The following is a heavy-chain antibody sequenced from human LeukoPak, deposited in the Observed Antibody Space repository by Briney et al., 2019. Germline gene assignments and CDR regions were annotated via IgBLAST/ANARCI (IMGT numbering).Heavy chain of an antibody. Sequence: GGSLRLSCAASGFTFTRYTMHWVRHAPGKGLEWVALVLYNGSDKYYADSVKGRFTLSRDNSKNTLSLQMNTLRADDTAVYYCVRDNYGGILDFWGQGTLVTVSS. V-gene: IGHV3-30*04. J-gene: IGHJ4*02. CDR3: VRDNYGGILDF. CDR2: VLYNGSDK. CDR1: GFTFTRYT. D-gene: IGHD2-21*01.